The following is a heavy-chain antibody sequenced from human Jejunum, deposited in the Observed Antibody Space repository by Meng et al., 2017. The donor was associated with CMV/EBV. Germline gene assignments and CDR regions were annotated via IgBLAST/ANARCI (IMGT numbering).Heavy chain of an antibody. D-gene: IGHD3-22*01. CDR2: ISPGSNYI. J-gene: IGHJ1*01. Sequence: EVQLVESGGGLVKPGGPLRLACAASGCTFSSYTMNWVRQAPGKGLEWVSSISPGSNYIYYTDSVRGRFTISRDNAKNSLYLQMNSLRAEDTAAYYCARGYYYDTSGYYVEYFQHWGQGTLVTVSS. V-gene: IGHV3-21*01. CDR3: ARGYYYDTSGYYVEYFQH. CDR1: GCTFSSYT.